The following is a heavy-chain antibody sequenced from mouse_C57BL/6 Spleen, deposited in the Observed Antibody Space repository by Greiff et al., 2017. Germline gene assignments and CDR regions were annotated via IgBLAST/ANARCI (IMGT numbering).Heavy chain of an antibody. J-gene: IGHJ2*01. D-gene: IGHD1-1*01. Sequence: QVQLQQSGAELVKPGASVKMSCKASGYTFTSYWITWVKQRPGQGLEWIGDIYPGSGSTNYNEKFKGKATLTVDTSSITAYMQLSSLTSEDSAVYYCASGPFSTVVATDYWGQGTTLTVSS. V-gene: IGHV1-55*01. CDR1: GYTFTSYW. CDR3: ASGPFSTVVATDY. CDR2: IYPGSGST.